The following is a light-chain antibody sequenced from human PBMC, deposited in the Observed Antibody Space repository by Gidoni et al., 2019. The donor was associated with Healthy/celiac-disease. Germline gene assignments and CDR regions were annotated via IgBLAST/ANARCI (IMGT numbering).Light chain of an antibody. CDR1: QSVLYSSNNTNY. CDR3: QQYYSTPWT. Sequence: IVMTLSPDSLAVSLGERATINCKSSQSVLYSSNNTNYFAWYQQKPGQPPKLLIYWASTRESGVPDRFSGSGSGTDFTLTISSLQAEDVAVYYCQQYYSTPWTFGQGTKVEIK. V-gene: IGKV4-1*01. J-gene: IGKJ1*01. CDR2: WAS.